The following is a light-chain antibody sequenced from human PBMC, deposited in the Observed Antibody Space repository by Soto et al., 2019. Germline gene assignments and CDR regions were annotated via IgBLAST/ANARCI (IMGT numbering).Light chain of an antibody. CDR1: SSNIGNHY. V-gene: IGLV1-47*01. Sequence: QSVLTQSPSVSGAPGQRVTISCSGSSSNIGNHYVYWHQQLPGMAPRLLIYKNTQRPSGIPDRFSGSKSGTSASLAIYGLRSEDDADYSCATWDDSLSGVLFGGGTKLTVL. J-gene: IGLJ2*01. CDR2: KNT. CDR3: ATWDDSLSGVL.